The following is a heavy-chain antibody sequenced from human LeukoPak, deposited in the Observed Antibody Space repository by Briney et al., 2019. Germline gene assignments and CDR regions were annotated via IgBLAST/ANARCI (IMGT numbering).Heavy chain of an antibody. CDR3: ARADSSGYLNYGMDV. D-gene: IGHD3-22*01. CDR2: IYTSGST. V-gene: IGHV4-61*02. J-gene: IGHJ6*02. CDR1: GGSISSGTYY. Sequence: SQTLSLTCTVYGGSISSGTYYWSWIRQPAGKGLEWIGRIYTSGSTNYNPSLKSRVTISVDTSKNQFSLKLSSVTAADTAVYYCARADSSGYLNYGMDVWGQGTTVTVSS.